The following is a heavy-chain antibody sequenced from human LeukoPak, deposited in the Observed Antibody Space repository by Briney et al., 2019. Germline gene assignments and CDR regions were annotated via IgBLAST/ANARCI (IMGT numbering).Heavy chain of an antibody. Sequence: PGGSLRLSCAASGFTFSRYAMSWVRQAPGKGLEWVASISGSGGDTHYADSVKGRFTISREISKNTLYVQMNSLRAEDTAVYYCVKDPGRNSWDFAYWGQGSLVTVSS. D-gene: IGHD3-10*01. J-gene: IGHJ4*02. CDR1: GFTFSRYA. CDR2: ISGSGGDT. CDR3: VKDPGRNSWDFAY. V-gene: IGHV3-23*01.